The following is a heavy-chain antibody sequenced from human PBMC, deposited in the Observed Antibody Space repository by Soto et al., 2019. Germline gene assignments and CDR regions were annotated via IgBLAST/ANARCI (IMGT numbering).Heavy chain of an antibody. Sequence: QVQLVESGGGVVQPGRSLRLSCAASGFTFSSYAMHWVRQAPGKGLEWVAVISYDGSNKYYADSVKGRFTISRDNSKNTLYLQMNSLRAEDTAVYYCARDHYGDYVGQCDYGGQGTLVTVSS. J-gene: IGHJ4*02. CDR1: GFTFSSYA. V-gene: IGHV3-30-3*01. CDR3: ARDHYGDYVGQCDY. D-gene: IGHD4-17*01. CDR2: ISYDGSNK.